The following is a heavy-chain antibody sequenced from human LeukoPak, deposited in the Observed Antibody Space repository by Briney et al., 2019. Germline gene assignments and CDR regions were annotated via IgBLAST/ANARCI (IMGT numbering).Heavy chain of an antibody. V-gene: IGHV1-46*01. Sequence: ASVKVSCKASGYIFTSYYMHWVRQAPGQGLEWMGIINPSGGSTSYAQKFQGRVTMTRSASINTAYMELTNLRSEDTAVYYCARAPRSWGFDYWGQGTLVTVSS. J-gene: IGHJ4*02. CDR2: INPSGGST. CDR1: GYIFTSYY. D-gene: IGHD7-27*01. CDR3: ARAPRSWGFDY.